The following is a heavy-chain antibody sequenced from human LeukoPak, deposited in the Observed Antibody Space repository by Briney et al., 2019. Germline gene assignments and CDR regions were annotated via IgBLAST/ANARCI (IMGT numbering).Heavy chain of an antibody. Sequence: SGGSLRLSCAASGFIFSDFYMGWIRQAPGKGHEWVSYISISGTTTNYADSXKGRFTISRVDARNSLYLQMKSLTAEDTAVYYXXKDPYYDFWSGLGYFDYWGQGTLVTVSS. J-gene: IGHJ4*02. CDR1: GFIFSDFY. CDR2: ISISGTTT. D-gene: IGHD3-3*01. V-gene: IGHV3-11*01. CDR3: XKDPYYDFWSGLGYFDY.